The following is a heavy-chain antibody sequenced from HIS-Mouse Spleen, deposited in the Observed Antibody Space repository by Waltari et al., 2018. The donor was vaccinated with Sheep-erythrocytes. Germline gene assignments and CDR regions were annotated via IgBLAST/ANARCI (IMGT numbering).Heavy chain of an antibody. CDR1: GFTFSSYS. Sequence: EVQLVESGGGLVKPGGSLRLSCAASGFTFSSYSMNWVRQAPGKGLEWVASISSSSSYIYYADSVKGRFTISRDNAKNALYLQMNSLRAEDTAVYYCARDTGTDAFDIWGQGTMVTVSS. CDR2: ISSSSSYI. V-gene: IGHV3-21*01. D-gene: IGHD1-1*01. J-gene: IGHJ3*02. CDR3: ARDTGTDAFDI.